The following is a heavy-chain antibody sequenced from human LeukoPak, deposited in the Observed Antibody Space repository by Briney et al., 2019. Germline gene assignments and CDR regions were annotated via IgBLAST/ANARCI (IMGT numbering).Heavy chain of an antibody. V-gene: IGHV3-30*18. CDR1: GFTFSSYG. CDR3: AKDLSPGSSSLTMGGDY. D-gene: IGHD6-13*01. J-gene: IGHJ4*02. CDR2: ISYDGSNK. Sequence: TGGSLRLSCAASGFTFSSYGMHWVRQAPGKGLEWAAVISYDGSNKYYADSVKGRFTISRDNSKNTLYLQMNGLRAEDTAVYYCAKDLSPGSSSLTMGGDYWGQGTLVTVSS.